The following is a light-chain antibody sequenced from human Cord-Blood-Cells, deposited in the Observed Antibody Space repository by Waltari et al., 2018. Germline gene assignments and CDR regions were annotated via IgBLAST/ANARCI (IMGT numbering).Light chain of an antibody. J-gene: IGKJ1*01. CDR3: QQYNSYST. CDR2: DAS. CDR1: QSISSW. Sequence: DIQMTQSPSTLSASVGDRVTITCRASQSISSWLAWYQQKPGKAPKLLIYDASSLESGVPSRFSGSGSGTEFTLTTSSLQPDDFATYYCQQYNSYSTFGQVTKVEIK. V-gene: IGKV1-5*01.